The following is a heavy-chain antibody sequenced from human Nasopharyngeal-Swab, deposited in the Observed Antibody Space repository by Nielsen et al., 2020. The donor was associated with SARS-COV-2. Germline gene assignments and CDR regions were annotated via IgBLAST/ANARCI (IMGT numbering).Heavy chain of an antibody. CDR2: IYHGGNT. J-gene: IGHJ6*03. CDR1: GGSIRSSNW. D-gene: IGHD6-25*01. V-gene: IGHV4-4*02. CDR3: ARAQRGLAATIFYDYMDV. Sequence: SETLSLTCDVSGGSIRSSNWWTWVRQPPGKGLAWIGEIYHGGNTNYNPSLKSRVSISVDKSKNQFSLKLTSVTATDTAVYYCARAQRGLAATIFYDYMDVWGKGTTVTVSS.